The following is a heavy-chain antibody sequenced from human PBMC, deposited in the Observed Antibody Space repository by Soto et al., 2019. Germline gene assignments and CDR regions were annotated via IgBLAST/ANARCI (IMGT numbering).Heavy chain of an antibody. V-gene: IGHV4-4*07. CDR3: AGLEEVPGGYYYDSSGYRY. Sequence: PSETLSLTCTVSGGSISSYYWSWIRQPAGKGLEWIGRIYTSGSTNYNPSLKSRVTMSVDTSKNQFSLKLSSVTAADTAVYYCAGLEEVPGGYYYDSSGYRYWGQGTLVTVSS. J-gene: IGHJ4*02. CDR1: GGSISSYY. D-gene: IGHD3-22*01. CDR2: IYTSGST.